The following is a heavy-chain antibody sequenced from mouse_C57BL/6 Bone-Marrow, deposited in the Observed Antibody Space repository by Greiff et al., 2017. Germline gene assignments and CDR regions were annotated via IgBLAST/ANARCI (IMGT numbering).Heavy chain of an antibody. CDR1: GFTFSDYG. CDR3: ARPYGPWYFDV. D-gene: IGHD1-1*01. CDR2: ISSGSSTI. Sequence: EVKVEESGGGLVKPGGSLKLSCAASGFTFSDYGMHWVRQAPEKGLEWVAYISSGSSTIYYADTVKGRFTISRDNAKNTLFLQMTSLRSEDTAMYYCARPYGPWYFDVWGTGTTVTVSS. V-gene: IGHV5-17*01. J-gene: IGHJ1*03.